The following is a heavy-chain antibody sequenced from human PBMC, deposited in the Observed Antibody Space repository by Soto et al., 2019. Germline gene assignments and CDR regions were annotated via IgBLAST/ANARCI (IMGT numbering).Heavy chain of an antibody. V-gene: IGHV4-61*01. J-gene: IGHJ6*02. CDR3: ARWGGFCISTSCYNYYYGMDV. CDR2: IYYSGST. Sequence: QVQLQESGPGLVKPSETLSLTCTVSGGSVSSGSYYWSWIRQPPGKGLEWMGYIYYSGSTNHNPSLKSRVTISVDTSKNQFSLKLSSVTAADTAVYYCARWGGFCISTSCYNYYYGMDVWGQGTTVTVSS. CDR1: GGSVSSGSYY. D-gene: IGHD2-2*02.